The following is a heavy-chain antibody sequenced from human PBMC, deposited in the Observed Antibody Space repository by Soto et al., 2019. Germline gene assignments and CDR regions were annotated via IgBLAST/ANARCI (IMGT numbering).Heavy chain of an antibody. Sequence: PWGSLRLSCAASGFTFCDYAIHFFRQSPCKGLEWVPGISWNSGSIGYADSVKGRFTISRDNAKNSLYLQMNSLRAGDTALYYCAKSYGFDYYYGMDVWGQGTTVTVSS. J-gene: IGHJ6*02. CDR3: AKSYGFDYYYGMDV. CDR2: ISWNSGSI. D-gene: IGHD5-18*01. CDR1: GFTFCDYA. V-gene: IGHV3-9*01.